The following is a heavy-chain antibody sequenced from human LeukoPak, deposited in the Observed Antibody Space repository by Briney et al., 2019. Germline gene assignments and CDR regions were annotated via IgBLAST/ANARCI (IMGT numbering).Heavy chain of an antibody. CDR3: ARTGGAAD. D-gene: IGHD1-14*01. V-gene: IGHV6-1*01. CDR2: TYYRSKWNK. J-gene: IGHJ4*02. Sequence: SQTLSLTCAISGDSVSSNSAAWNWIRQSPSRGLEWLVRTYYRSKWNKNYAVSVKSRITINQDTSKNQFSLQLNSVTPEDTAVYYCARTGGAADWGQGTLVTVSS. CDR1: GDSVSSNSAA.